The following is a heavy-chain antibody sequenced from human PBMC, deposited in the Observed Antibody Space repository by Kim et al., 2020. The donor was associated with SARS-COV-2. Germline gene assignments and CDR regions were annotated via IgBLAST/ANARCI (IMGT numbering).Heavy chain of an antibody. V-gene: IGHV4-39*07. Sequence: KSRVTISVDTSKNQFSLKLSSVTAADTAVYYCARTYYYDSSGYLFSAFDIWGQGTMVTVSS. CDR3: ARTYYYDSSGYLFSAFDI. J-gene: IGHJ3*02. D-gene: IGHD3-22*01.